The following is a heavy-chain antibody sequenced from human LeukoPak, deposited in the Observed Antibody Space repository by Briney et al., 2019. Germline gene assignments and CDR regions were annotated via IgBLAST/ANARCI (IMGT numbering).Heavy chain of an antibody. V-gene: IGHV1-69*05. Sequence: EAAVKVSCKASGGTFSSYAISWVRQAPGQGLEWMGRIIPIFGTANYAQKFQGRVTITTDESTSTAYMELSSLRSEDTAVYYCASHMVARFDYWGQGTLVIVSS. CDR1: GGTFSSYA. CDR2: IIPIFGTA. J-gene: IGHJ4*02. D-gene: IGHD2-21*01. CDR3: ASHMVARFDY.